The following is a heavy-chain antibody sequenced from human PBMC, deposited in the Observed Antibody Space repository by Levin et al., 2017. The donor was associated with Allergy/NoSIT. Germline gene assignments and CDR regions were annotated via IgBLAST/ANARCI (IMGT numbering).Heavy chain of an antibody. CDR2: MYGDDDK. CDR3: ARKGYCNCGSCFSGFWN. D-gene: IGHD2-15*01. Sequence: GSGPTLVKPTQTLTLTCSITGFSVTTDGVGLGWIRQPPGKALEWVALMYGDDDKRYSPALRSRVTITMGASKNDMVLKMTNVDPMDTATYYCARKGYCNCGSCFSGFWNWGQGILVTVSS. J-gene: IGHJ4*02. V-gene: IGHV2-5*02. CDR1: GFSVTTDGVG.